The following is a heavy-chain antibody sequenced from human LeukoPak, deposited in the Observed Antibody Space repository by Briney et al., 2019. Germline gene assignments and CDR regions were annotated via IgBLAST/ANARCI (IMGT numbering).Heavy chain of an antibody. D-gene: IGHD3-16*02. CDR2: INHSGST. CDR3: ARGALHYDYVWGSYRTRGYFDY. Sequence: PSETLSLTCTVSGVSVTSTDYQWGWIRQPPGKGLEWIGEINHSGSTNYNPSLKSRVTISVDTSKNQFSLKLSSVTAADTAVYYCARGALHYDYVWGSYRTRGYFDYWGQGTLVTVSS. J-gene: IGHJ4*02. CDR1: GVSVTSTDYQ. V-gene: IGHV4-39*07.